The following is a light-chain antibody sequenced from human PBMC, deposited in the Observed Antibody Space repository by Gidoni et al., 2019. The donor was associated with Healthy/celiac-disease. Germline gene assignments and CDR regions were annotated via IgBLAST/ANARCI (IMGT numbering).Light chain of an antibody. V-gene: IGKV1-9*01. CDR1: QGISSY. J-gene: IGKJ2*01. CDR3: QQLNSYLYT. CDR2: AAS. Sequence: DIQLTQSPSFLSASVGDRVTITCRASQGISSYLAWYQQKPGKAPKLLIYAASTLQSGVPSRFSGSGSGTEFTLTISSLQPEDFATYYCQQLNSYLYTFXQXTKLXIK.